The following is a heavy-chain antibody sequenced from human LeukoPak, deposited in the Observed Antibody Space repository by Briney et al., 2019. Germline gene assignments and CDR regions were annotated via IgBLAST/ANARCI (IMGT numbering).Heavy chain of an antibody. V-gene: IGHV3-23*01. D-gene: IGHD6-13*01. Sequence: GGSLRLSCAASGFTFSSYAMSWVRQAPGKGLEWVSAISGSGGSTYYADSVKGRFTISRDNSKSTLYLQMNSLRAEDTAVYYCASSEYSSSWHDAFDIWGKGTMVTVSS. CDR2: ISGSGGST. CDR1: GFTFSSYA. CDR3: ASSEYSSSWHDAFDI. J-gene: IGHJ3*02.